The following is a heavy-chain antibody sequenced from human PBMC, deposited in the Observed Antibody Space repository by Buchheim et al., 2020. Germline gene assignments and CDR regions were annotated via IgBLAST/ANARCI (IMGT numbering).Heavy chain of an antibody. CDR2: INSDGSST. CDR1: GFIFSSYW. V-gene: IGHV3-74*01. J-gene: IGHJ4*02. Sequence: EVHLVESGGGLVQPGGSLRLSCAASGFIFSSYWMNWVRQAPGKGLGWISRINSDGSSTTYADSVKGRFIISRDSAENTLYLQMNSLRADDTAVYYCARGRGVGTIDYWGQGTL. CDR3: ARGRGVGTIDY. D-gene: IGHD1-26*01.